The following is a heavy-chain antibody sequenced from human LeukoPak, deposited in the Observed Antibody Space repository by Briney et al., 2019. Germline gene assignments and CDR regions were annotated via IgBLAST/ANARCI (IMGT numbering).Heavy chain of an antibody. J-gene: IGHJ5*02. CDR2: INHSGST. Sequence: SETLSLTCAVYGGSFSGYYWSWIRQPPGKGLEWIGEINHSGSTNYNPSLKSRVTISIDTSKNQFSLKLSSVTAADTAVYYCARNEERSSWFAPNWFDPWGQGPLVTVSS. CDR3: ARNEERSSWFAPNWFDP. CDR1: GGSFSGYY. V-gene: IGHV4-34*01. D-gene: IGHD6-13*01.